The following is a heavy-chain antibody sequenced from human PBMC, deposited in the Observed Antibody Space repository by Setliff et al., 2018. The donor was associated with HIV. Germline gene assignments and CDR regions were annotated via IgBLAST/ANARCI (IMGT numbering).Heavy chain of an antibody. CDR2: IYYSGST. D-gene: IGHD6-25*01. J-gene: IGHJ4*02. Sequence: ETLSLTCTVSGGSVSSGSYYWSWIRQPPGKGLEWIGYIYYSGSTKHNPSLKSRVTISLDTSKNQFSLKLTSVTAAGTAVYYCARYSPRGYTLTGPYWGQGTLVTVSS. CDR1: GGSVSSGSYY. V-gene: IGHV4-61*01. CDR3: ARYSPRGYTLTGPY.